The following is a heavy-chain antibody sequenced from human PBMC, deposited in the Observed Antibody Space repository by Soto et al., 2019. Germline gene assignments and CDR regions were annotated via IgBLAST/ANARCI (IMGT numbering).Heavy chain of an antibody. CDR1: GGTFSSYT. CDR3: ARFRGSYGMDV. J-gene: IGHJ6*02. D-gene: IGHD3-10*01. Sequence: SVKVSCKASGGTFSSYTISWVRQAPGQGLEWMGRIIPILGIANYAQKFQARVTITADKSTSTAYMELSGLRSEDTAVYYCARFRGSYGMDVWGQGTTVTVSS. CDR2: IIPILGIA. V-gene: IGHV1-69*02.